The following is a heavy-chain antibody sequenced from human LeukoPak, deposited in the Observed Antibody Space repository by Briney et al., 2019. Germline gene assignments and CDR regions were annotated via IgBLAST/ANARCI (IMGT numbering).Heavy chain of an antibody. CDR3: ARDWGQPPQRTGGYNYFDP. CDR2: IFYRGST. Sequence: SETLSLTCTVSGGSMYSANYYWGWIRQPPGKVLEWIGSIFYRGSTYYNPSLKSRVIISLDKSKNQFSLTINSVTAADTAVYYCARDWGQPPQRTGGYNYFDPWGQGTLVTVSS. D-gene: IGHD3-16*01. V-gene: IGHV4-39*07. J-gene: IGHJ5*02. CDR1: GGSMYSANYY.